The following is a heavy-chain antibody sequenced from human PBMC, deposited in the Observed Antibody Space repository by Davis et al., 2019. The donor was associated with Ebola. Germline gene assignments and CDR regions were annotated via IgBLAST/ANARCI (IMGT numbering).Heavy chain of an antibody. J-gene: IGHJ4*02. Sequence: ASVKVSCKASGYTFTSYGISWVRQAPGQGLEWMGWISTYKANTNYAQKLQGRVTMTTDTSTNTAYMELGSLRSDDTAVYYCARDRYSSGWAMLDYWGQGTLVTVSS. V-gene: IGHV1-18*04. CDR3: ARDRYSSGWAMLDY. CDR2: ISTYKANT. CDR1: GYTFTSYG. D-gene: IGHD6-19*01.